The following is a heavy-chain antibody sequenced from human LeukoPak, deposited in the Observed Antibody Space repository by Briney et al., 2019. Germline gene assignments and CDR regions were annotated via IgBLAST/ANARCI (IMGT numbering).Heavy chain of an antibody. CDR2: ISSSSSTI. CDR3: AREFRGSYHHFDY. CDR1: GFTFSSYS. J-gene: IGHJ4*02. V-gene: IGHV3-48*04. D-gene: IGHD1-26*01. Sequence: GGSLRLSCAASGFTFSSYSMIWVRQAPGKGLEWVSYISSSSSTIYYADSVKGRFTISRDDAKNSLYLQMNSLRAEDTALYYCAREFRGSYHHFDYWGQGTLVTVSS.